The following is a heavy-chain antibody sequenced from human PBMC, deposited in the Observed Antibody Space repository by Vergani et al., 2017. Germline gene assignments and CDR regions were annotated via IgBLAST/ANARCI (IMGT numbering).Heavy chain of an antibody. CDR2: ISPDGRTT. V-gene: IGHV3-74*03. Sequence: DVDLVESGGGFVQPGGSRRLSCAASGFSFRTFSMFWVRQPPGKGLAWVSKISPDGRTTEYADSVRGRFTISRDNANSMLYLQMNSLRDDDTAVYYCARGNSLGSYWGQGTLVTVSS. J-gene: IGHJ4*02. CDR1: GFSFRTFS. CDR3: ARGNSLGSY. D-gene: IGHD1-7*01.